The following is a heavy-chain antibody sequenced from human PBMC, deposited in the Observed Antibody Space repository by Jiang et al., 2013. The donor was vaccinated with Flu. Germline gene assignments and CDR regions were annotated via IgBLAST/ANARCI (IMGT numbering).Heavy chain of an antibody. Sequence: GPGLVKPSETLSLTCTVSGGSISNSGYYWGWIRQPPGKGLEWIGNIHYTGRTYYNPSLKSQLTISVDTSKNQFSLKLTSVTAADTAVYYCARQQSYGSGSYFDYWGQGILVTVSS. J-gene: IGHJ4*02. CDR3: ARQQSYGSGSYFDY. V-gene: IGHV4-39*01. D-gene: IGHD3-10*01. CDR2: IHYTGRT. CDR1: GGSISNSGYY.